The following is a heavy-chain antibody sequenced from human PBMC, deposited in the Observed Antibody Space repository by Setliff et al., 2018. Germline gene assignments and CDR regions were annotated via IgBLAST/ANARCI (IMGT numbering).Heavy chain of an antibody. CDR1: GYTFNSYD. D-gene: IGHD1-26*01. V-gene: IGHV7-4-1*02. Sequence: SVKVSCKASGYTFNSYDINWVRQATGQGLEWMGWINTNTGNPTYAQGFTGRFVFSLDTSVSTAYLQISSLKAEDTAVYYCARDPSGVYYYYGMDVWGQGTTVTVSS. CDR3: ARDPSGVYYYYGMDV. J-gene: IGHJ6*02. CDR2: INTNTGNP.